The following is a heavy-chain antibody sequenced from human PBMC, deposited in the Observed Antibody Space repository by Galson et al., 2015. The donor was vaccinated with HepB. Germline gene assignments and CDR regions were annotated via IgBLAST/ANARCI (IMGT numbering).Heavy chain of an antibody. Sequence: ALVKPTQTLTLTCTFSGFSLSTSGVGVGWIRQPPGKALEWLALIYWDDDKRYSPSLKSRLTITKDTSKNQVVLTMTNMDPVDTATYYCAHDTYYYGSGSSSFDYWGQGTLVTVSS. CDR1: GFSLSTSGVG. V-gene: IGHV2-5*02. CDR2: IYWDDDK. D-gene: IGHD3-10*01. J-gene: IGHJ4*02. CDR3: AHDTYYYGSGSSSFDY.